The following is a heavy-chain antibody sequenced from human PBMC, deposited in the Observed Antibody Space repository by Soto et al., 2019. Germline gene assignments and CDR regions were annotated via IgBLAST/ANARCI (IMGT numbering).Heavy chain of an antibody. CDR3: ARSSSYFDWPPYGMDV. Sequence: ASVKVSCKASGYTFTSYYMHWVRQAHGQGLEWMGIINPSGGSTSYAQKFQGRVTMTRDTSTSTVYMELSSLRSEDTAVYYCARSSSYFDWPPYGMDVWGQGTTVTVSS. CDR2: INPSGGST. CDR1: GYTFTSYY. J-gene: IGHJ6*02. V-gene: IGHV1-46*01. D-gene: IGHD3-9*01.